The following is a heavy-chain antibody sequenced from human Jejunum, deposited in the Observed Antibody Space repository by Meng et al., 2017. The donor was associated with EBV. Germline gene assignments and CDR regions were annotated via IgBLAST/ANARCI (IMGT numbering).Heavy chain of an antibody. D-gene: IGHD2-8*02. CDR3: ARRTGDYVIGY. CDR1: GGSFSGYY. J-gene: IGHJ4*02. CDR2: VHFSGIT. Sequence: QVQLQRWGGGLVRPTETLSLTCAVYGGSFSGYYWSWLRQPPGRGLEYIGEVHFSGITNYTPSLKSRVTMSVDASKNQFSLRLTSVTAADTAVYYCARRTGDYVIGYWGQGTLVTVSS. V-gene: IGHV4-34*02.